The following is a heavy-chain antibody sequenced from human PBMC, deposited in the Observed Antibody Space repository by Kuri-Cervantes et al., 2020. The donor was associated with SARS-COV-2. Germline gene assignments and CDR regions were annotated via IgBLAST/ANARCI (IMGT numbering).Heavy chain of an antibody. J-gene: IGHJ6*02. CDR1: GGSVSSGSYY. CDR2: IYYSGST. V-gene: IGHV4-61*01. CDR3: ARVNSYYYYGMDV. Sequence: SETLSLTCTVSGGSVSSGSYYWSWIRQPPGKGLEWIGYIYYSGSTNYNPSLKSRVTISVDTSKNQFSLKLSSVTAADTAVYYCARVNSYYYYGMDVWGQGTTVTVSS. D-gene: IGHD4-11*01.